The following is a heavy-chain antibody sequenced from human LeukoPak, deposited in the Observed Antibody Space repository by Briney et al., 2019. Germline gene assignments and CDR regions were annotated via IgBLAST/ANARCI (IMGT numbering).Heavy chain of an antibody. D-gene: IGHD1-26*01. J-gene: IGHJ3*02. V-gene: IGHV1-2*02. CDR1: GYTFTGYY. CDR2: INPNSGGT. Sequence: ASVKVSCKASGYTFTGYYMHWVRQAPGQGLEWMGWINPNSGGTNYAQKFQGRVTMTRDTSISTAYMELSRLRSDDTAVYYCARDPRGGYPLDAFDIWGQRTMVTVSS. CDR3: ARDPRGGYPLDAFDI.